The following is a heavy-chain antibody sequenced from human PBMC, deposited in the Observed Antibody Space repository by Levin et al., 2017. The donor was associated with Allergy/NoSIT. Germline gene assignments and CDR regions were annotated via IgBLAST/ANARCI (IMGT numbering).Heavy chain of an antibody. Sequence: GGSLRLSCAASGFTFSSYWMTWVRQAAGKGLEWVANIGRDGSEKSYVDSVKGRFTISRDNAKNSMYLEMNSLRVEDSAVYYCARDLDIVVAAIGYDAFDSWGQGTMITVSS. D-gene: IGHD2-2*01. CDR1: GFTFSSYW. CDR3: ARDLDIVVAAIGYDAFDS. V-gene: IGHV3-7*01. CDR2: IGRDGSEK. J-gene: IGHJ3*02.